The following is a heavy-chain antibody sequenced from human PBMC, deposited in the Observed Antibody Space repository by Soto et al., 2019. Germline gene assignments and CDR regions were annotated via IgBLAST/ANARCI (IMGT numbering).Heavy chain of an antibody. CDR1: GDSVSSNSAA. V-gene: IGHV6-1*01. CDR2: TYYRSRWYN. D-gene: IGHD3-10*01. Sequence: SQTLSLTCVISGDSVSSNSAAWNWIRQSPSRGLEWLGRTYYRSRWYNDYAVSVRSRITVNADTSRNQFSLHLNSVTPEDTAVYYCAREITMVRVHYYYYGMDVWGQGTTVTVSS. CDR3: AREITMVRVHYYYYGMDV. J-gene: IGHJ6*02.